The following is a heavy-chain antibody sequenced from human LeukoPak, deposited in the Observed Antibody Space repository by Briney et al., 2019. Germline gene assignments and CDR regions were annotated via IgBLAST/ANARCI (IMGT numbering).Heavy chain of an antibody. CDR3: AKAAREDYTVTTFIDY. CDR1: GFTFSSYA. Sequence: GGSLRLSCAASGFTFSSYAMSWVRQAPGKGLEWVSAISGSDGSTYYADSVKGRFTISRDNSKNTLYLQVNSLRAEDTAVYYCAKAAREDYTVTTFIDYWGQGTLVTVSS. CDR2: ISGSDGST. V-gene: IGHV3-23*01. J-gene: IGHJ4*02. D-gene: IGHD4-17*01.